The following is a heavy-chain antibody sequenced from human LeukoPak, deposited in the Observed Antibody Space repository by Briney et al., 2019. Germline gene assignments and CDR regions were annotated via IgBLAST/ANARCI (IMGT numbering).Heavy chain of an antibody. V-gene: IGHV3-53*05. CDR2: IYTGGST. J-gene: IGHJ4*02. Sequence: GGSLRLSCAASGFTVSRNSMSWVRQAPGKGLEWVSIIYTGGSTYYADSVKGRFTISRDNSKNTLYLQMNSLRAEDTAVYYCASPGGYDFWSGPFDYWGQGTLVTVSS. D-gene: IGHD3-3*01. CDR1: GFTVSRNS. CDR3: ASPGGYDFWSGPFDY.